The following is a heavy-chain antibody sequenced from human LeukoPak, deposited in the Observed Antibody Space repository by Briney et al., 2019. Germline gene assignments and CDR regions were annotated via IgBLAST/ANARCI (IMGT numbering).Heavy chain of an antibody. CDR2: IYTCEST. V-gene: IGHV4-4*07. Sequence: SEALSLTCSVHRGSISSYYCGWIRQTAAWGLEWIERIYTCESTYYKPSLKGHLTMSVDHSKNQFSLKLTSVTAPAPAVYYWARVDRSIAARDYHYYYLDVWGKGTTVTVSS. J-gene: IGHJ6*03. CDR3: ARVDRSIAARDYHYYYLDV. D-gene: IGHD6-6*01. CDR1: RGSISSYY.